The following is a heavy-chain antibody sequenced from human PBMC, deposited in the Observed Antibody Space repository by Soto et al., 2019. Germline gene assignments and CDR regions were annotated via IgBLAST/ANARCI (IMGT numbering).Heavy chain of an antibody. Sequence: QVQLVESGGRAVQPGRSLRLACATSGFTFRNFGMQWVRQAPGKGLEWVAVIWSDGNKTFYRNSVKGRFTISRDNAKNTLFLQMNSLRVEDTAFYYCARSQYCSSASCFAFDYWGRGTLVTVSS. CDR1: GFTFRNFG. V-gene: IGHV3-33*01. CDR2: IWSDGNKT. J-gene: IGHJ4*02. CDR3: ARSQYCSSASCFAFDY. D-gene: IGHD2-2*01.